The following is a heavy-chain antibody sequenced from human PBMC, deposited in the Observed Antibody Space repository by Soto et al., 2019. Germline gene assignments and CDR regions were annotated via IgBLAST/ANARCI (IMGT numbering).Heavy chain of an antibody. D-gene: IGHD3-10*01. J-gene: IGHJ4*02. V-gene: IGHV3-11*01. CDR1: GFRFSDHY. Sequence: GGSLRLSCAASGFRFSDHYMTWIRQAPGKGLEWVSKISGGGTTMYYADSVKGRFTVSRDNAKNSLYLQMNSLRAEDTAVYYCGGDPYYYGSAFWGQGALVTVSS. CDR2: ISGGGTTM. CDR3: GGDPYYYGSAF.